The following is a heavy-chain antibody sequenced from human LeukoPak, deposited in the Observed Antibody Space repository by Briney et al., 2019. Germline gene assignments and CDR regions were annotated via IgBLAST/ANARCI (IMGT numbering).Heavy chain of an antibody. Sequence: GGSRRLSCAASGFTFVNYAMSWVRQAPGKGLEWVSPISGSGGSTYYADSVKGRSTISRDNSKNTLYLQMNSLTAEDTAVYYCVRKGLFIVVASAEKYFDLWGQGTLVTVSS. D-gene: IGHD2-15*01. CDR2: ISGSGGST. CDR3: VRKGLFIVVASAEKYFDL. CDR1: GFTFVNYA. J-gene: IGHJ4*02. V-gene: IGHV3-23*01.